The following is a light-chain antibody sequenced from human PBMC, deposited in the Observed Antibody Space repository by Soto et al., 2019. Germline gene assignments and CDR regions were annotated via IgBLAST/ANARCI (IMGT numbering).Light chain of an antibody. Sequence: QTTTTLTVSPSQSSTLSCSAGQSVSSNLAWYQQKPGQAPRLLIYGASTRATGIPARFSGSGSGPEFTLTISSLQSEDFAVYYCQQYNKWPRTFGQGTRWIS. CDR1: QSVSSN. CDR3: QQYNKWPRT. V-gene: IGKV3-15*01. CDR2: GAS. J-gene: IGKJ1*01.